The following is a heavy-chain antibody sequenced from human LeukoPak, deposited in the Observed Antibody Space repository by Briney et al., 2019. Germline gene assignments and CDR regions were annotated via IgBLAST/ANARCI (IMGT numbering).Heavy chain of an antibody. V-gene: IGHV4-61*02. CDR1: GGSISSGSYY. CDR3: VVMPGY. Sequence: PSQTLSLTCTVSGGSISSGSYYWSWIRQPAGKGLEWIGRIYTSGSTNYNPSLKSRVTISVDTSKNQSSLKLSSVTAADTAVYYCVVMPGYWGQGTLVTVSS. CDR2: IYTSGST. D-gene: IGHD3-16*01. J-gene: IGHJ4*02.